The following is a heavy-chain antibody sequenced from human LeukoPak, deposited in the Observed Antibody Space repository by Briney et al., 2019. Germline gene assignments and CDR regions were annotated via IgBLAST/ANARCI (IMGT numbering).Heavy chain of an antibody. CDR3: ASSYDSSGYYYYGIDY. D-gene: IGHD3-22*01. CDR2: IRSDGSTT. V-gene: IGHV3-74*01. Sequence: GGSLRLSCAASGFTFSTYWMHWVRHAPGKGLVWVSRIRSDGSTTDYADSVKGRFTISRDNAKNSLYLQMNSLRAEDTAVYYCASSYDSSGYYYYGIDYWGQGTLVTVSS. J-gene: IGHJ4*02. CDR1: GFTFSTYW.